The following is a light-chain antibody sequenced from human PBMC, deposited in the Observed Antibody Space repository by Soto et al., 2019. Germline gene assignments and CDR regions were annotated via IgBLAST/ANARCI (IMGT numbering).Light chain of an antibody. CDR3: QSYDSSTVV. J-gene: IGLJ2*01. Sequence: NFMLTQPHSVSEAPGKTVTISCTRSSGSIASHYVQWYQQRPGSVPTTVIYEGNQRPSGVPDRFSGSTDGSSNSASLTISGLQTEDEADYYCQSYDSSTVVFGGGTKVTVL. V-gene: IGLV6-57*04. CDR2: EGN. CDR1: SGSIASHY.